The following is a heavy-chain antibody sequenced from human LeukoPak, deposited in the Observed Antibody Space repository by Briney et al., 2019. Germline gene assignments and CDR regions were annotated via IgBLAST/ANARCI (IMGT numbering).Heavy chain of an antibody. Sequence: GGSLRLSCAASGFTFSSYAMNWVRQAPGKGLEWVSAICDSGSNTYYADSVKGRFTISRDNSKNTLYLQMNSLRADDTAGYYCAKGSGDYPIHPEHWGQGNLVNV. CDR3: AKGSGDYPIHPEH. D-gene: IGHD4-17*01. V-gene: IGHV3-23*01. J-gene: IGHJ4*02. CDR2: ICDSGSNT. CDR1: GFTFSSYA.